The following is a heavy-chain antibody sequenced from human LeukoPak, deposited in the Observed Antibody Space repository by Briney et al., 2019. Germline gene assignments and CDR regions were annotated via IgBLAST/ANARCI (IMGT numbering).Heavy chain of an antibody. D-gene: IGHD5-18*01. Sequence: SETLSLTCTVSGGSISIYYWSWTRQSPGKGLEWLGYIHYSGSTYYNPSLKSRVTISVDSSKNQFSLKLSSVTAADTAVYFCARAAGYNYGYSFDYWGQGTLVTVSS. CDR3: ARAAGYNYGYSFDY. J-gene: IGHJ4*02. CDR2: IHYSGST. CDR1: GGSISIYY. V-gene: IGHV4-59*01.